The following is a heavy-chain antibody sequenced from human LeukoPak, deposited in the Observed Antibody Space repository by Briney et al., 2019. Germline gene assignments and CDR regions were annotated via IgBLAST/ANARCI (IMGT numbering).Heavy chain of an antibody. J-gene: IGHJ4*02. V-gene: IGHV6-1*01. CDR3: ARGGGGSSWYPYYFDY. Sequence: PSQTLSLTCAISGDSVSSNSAAWNWIRQSPSRGLEWLGRRYYRSKWYNDYAVSVKSRITINPDTSKNQFSLQLNSVTPEDTAVYYCARGGGGSSWYPYYFDYWGQGTLVTVSS. CDR2: RYYRSKWYN. CDR1: GDSVSSNSAA. D-gene: IGHD6-13*01.